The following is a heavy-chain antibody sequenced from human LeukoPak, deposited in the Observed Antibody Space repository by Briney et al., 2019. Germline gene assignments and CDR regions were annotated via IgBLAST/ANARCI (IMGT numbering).Heavy chain of an antibody. Sequence: GASVKVSCKASGYTFISYGISWVRQAPGQGLEWMGWISAYNGNTNYAQKLQGRVTMTTDTSTSTAYMELRSLRSDDTAVYYCARATELLYCSSTSCYSWFDPWGQGTLVTVSS. CDR2: ISAYNGNT. CDR1: GYTFISYG. J-gene: IGHJ5*02. D-gene: IGHD2-2*02. V-gene: IGHV1-18*01. CDR3: ARATELLYCSSTSCYSWFDP.